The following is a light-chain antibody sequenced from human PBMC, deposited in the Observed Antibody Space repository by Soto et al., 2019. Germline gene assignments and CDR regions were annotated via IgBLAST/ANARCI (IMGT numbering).Light chain of an antibody. CDR1: SSNIGNNF. CDR3: GSWDSSLTYV. V-gene: IGLV1-51*01. CDR2: DNN. J-gene: IGLJ1*01. Sequence: QSVLTQPPSVSAAPGQKVTISCSGSSSNIGNNFVTWYQQLPGTAPKLLIYDNNKRPSGIPDRFSGSQSGTSATLGITGLQTGDEAVYYCGSWDSSLTYVFGTGTKPPS.